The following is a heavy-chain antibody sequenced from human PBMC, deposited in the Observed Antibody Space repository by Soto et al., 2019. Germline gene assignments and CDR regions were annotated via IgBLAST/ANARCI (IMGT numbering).Heavy chain of an antibody. CDR1: VFTFSNAW. D-gene: IGHD3-9*01. CDR3: TTQDPNYDILKAGFDY. CDR2: IKSKTDGGTT. V-gene: IGHV3-15*01. J-gene: IGHJ4*02. Sequence: PXGSLRLSCAASVFTFSNAWMSCVRHSPGKGLEWVGRIKSKTDGGTTDYAAPVKGRFTISRDDSKNTLYLQMNSLKTEDTAVYYCTTQDPNYDILKAGFDYWGQGTLVTVSS.